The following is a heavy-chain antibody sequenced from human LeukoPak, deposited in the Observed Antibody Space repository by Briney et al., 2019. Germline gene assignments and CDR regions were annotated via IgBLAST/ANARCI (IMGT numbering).Heavy chain of an antibody. CDR2: INPNSGGT. D-gene: IGHD3-10*01. Sequence: GASVKISCKASGYTFTGYYMHWVRQAPGQGLEWMGWINPNSGGTNYAQKFQGRVTMTRDTSISTAYMELSRLRSDDTAVYYCAGVWFGELLSRGPFDPWGQGTLVTVSS. J-gene: IGHJ5*02. CDR3: AGVWFGELLSRGPFDP. V-gene: IGHV1-2*02. CDR1: GYTFTGYY.